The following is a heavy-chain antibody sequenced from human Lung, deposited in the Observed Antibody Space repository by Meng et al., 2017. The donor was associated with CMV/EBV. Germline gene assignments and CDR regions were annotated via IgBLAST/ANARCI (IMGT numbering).Heavy chain of an antibody. J-gene: IGHJ4*02. V-gene: IGHV4-61*02. Sequence: QEQPQESGPGLVQPSQTLSLTSTVSGGSISSRSFYWNWIRQPAGKGLEWIGRLYATGSTNYNPSLESRATISVDTSKNQFSLRLDSVTAADTAVYYCARGPYSTGWCDFWGQGSLVTVSS. CDR3: ARGPYSTGWCDF. CDR2: LYATGST. CDR1: GGSISSRSFY. D-gene: IGHD6-19*01.